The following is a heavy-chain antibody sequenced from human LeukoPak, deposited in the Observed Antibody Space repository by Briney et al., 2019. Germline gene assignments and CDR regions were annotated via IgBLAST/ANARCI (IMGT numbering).Heavy chain of an antibody. V-gene: IGHV1-2*02. D-gene: IGHD6-19*01. CDR2: INPNSGGT. Sequence: GASVKVSCKASGYTFTGYHMHWVRQAPGQVLEWMGWINPNSGGTNYAQKFQGRVTMTRDTSISTAYMELSRLRSDDTAVYYCARGYYVRSSGWSGNYFDYWGQGTLVTVSS. CDR3: ARGYYVRSSGWSGNYFDY. CDR1: GYTFTGYH. J-gene: IGHJ4*02.